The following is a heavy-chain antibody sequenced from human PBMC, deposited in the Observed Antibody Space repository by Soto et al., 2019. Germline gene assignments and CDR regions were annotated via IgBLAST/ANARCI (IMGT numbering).Heavy chain of an antibody. CDR2: IYYSGST. D-gene: IGHD2-2*03. J-gene: IGHJ4*02. V-gene: IGHV4-39*01. CDR3: ARLDIVVVPAATQAFDY. CDR1: GGYISSSSYY. Sequence: SETLSLTCTVSGGYISSSSYYWGWIRQPPGKGLEWIGSIYYSGSTYYNPSLKSRVTISVDTSKNQFSLKLSSVTAADTAVYYCARLDIVVVPAATQAFDYWGQGTLVTVSS.